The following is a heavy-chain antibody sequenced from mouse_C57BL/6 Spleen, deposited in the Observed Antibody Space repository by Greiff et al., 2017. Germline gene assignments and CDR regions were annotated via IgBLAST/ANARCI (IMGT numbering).Heavy chain of an antibody. CDR3: AREYYGSSPAWFAY. D-gene: IGHD1-1*01. J-gene: IGHJ3*01. Sequence: VQLQQSGAELARPGASVEMSCKASGYTFTSYTMHWVKQRPGQGLEWIGYINPSSGYTKYNQKFKVKATLTADKSSSTAYMQLSSLTSEDSAVYYCAREYYGSSPAWFAYWGQGTLVTVSA. CDR1: GYTFTSYT. V-gene: IGHV1-4*01. CDR2: INPSSGYT.